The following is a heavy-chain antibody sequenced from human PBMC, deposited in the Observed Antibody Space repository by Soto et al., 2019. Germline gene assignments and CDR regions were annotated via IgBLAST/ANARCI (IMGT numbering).Heavy chain of an antibody. CDR1: GYTFTSYA. CDR3: ARIYCTNGVCYRYYFDY. V-gene: IGHV1-3*01. D-gene: IGHD2-8*01. CDR2: INAGNGNT. J-gene: IGHJ4*02. Sequence: ASVKVSCKASGYTFTSYAMHWVRQAPGQRLEWMGWINAGNGNTKYSQKFQGRVTITRDTSASTAYMELSSLRSEDTAVYYCARIYCTNGVCYRYYFDYWGQGTLVTVSS.